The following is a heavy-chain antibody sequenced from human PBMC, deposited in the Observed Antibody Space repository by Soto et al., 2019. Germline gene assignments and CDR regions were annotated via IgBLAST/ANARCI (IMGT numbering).Heavy chain of an antibody. CDR1: GGSISSGDYY. J-gene: IGHJ5*02. CDR3: ARGLKWLRETWFDP. Sequence: SETLSLTCTVSGGSISSGDYYWSWIRQPPGKGLEWIGYIYYSGSTYYNPSLKSRVTISVDTSKNQFSLKLSSVTAADTAVYYCARGLKWLRETWFDPWGQGTLVTVSS. CDR2: IYYSGST. D-gene: IGHD5-12*01. V-gene: IGHV4-30-4*01.